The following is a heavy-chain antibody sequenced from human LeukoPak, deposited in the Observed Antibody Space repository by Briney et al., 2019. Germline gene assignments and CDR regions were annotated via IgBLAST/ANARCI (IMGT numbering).Heavy chain of an antibody. Sequence: ASVKVSCKASGYTFTSYDINWVRQATGQGLEWMGWMNPNSGNTGYAQKFQGRVTMTKNTSISTAYMELSSLRPEDTAVYYCAREMVVAANFDYWGQGTLVTVSS. D-gene: IGHD2-15*01. CDR1: GYTFTSYD. CDR2: MNPNSGNT. V-gene: IGHV1-8*01. J-gene: IGHJ4*02. CDR3: AREMVVAANFDY.